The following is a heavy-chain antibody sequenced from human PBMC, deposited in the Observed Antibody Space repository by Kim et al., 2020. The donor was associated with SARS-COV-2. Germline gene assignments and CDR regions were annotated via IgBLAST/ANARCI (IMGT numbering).Heavy chain of an antibody. J-gene: IGHJ3*02. CDR3: AKARGVIRLLDAFDI. V-gene: IGHV3-30*18. CDR2: ISYDGSNK. CDR1: GFTFSSYG. D-gene: IGHD3-10*01. Sequence: GGSLRLSCAASGFTFSSYGMHRVRQAPGKGLEWVAVISYDGSNKYYADSVKGRFTISRDNSKNTLYLQMNSLRAEDTAVYYCAKARGVIRLLDAFDIWGQGTMVTVSS.